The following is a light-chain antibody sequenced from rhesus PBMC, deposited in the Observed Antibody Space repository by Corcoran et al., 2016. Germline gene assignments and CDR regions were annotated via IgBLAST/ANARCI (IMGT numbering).Light chain of an antibody. Sequence: DIQMTQSPSSLSASVGDTVTITCRASQGISSYLNWFQQKPGKAPKLLIYDASRLESGVPSRFSGSGSGTDFTLTISSLQPEDFAAYYCLQRNSYPRTFGQGAKVEIK. CDR1: QGISSY. V-gene: IGKV1-28*03. CDR3: LQRNSYPRT. CDR2: DAS. J-gene: IGKJ1*01.